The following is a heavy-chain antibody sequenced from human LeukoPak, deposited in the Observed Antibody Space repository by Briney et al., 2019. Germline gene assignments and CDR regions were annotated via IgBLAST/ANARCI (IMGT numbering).Heavy chain of an antibody. CDR2: IYYSGST. CDR1: GGSISSYY. CDR3: GRDVAARPPDAFDI. Sequence: SETLSLTCTVSGGSISSYYWSWIRQPPGKGLEWIGYIYYSGSTNYNPSLKSRVTISVDTSKNQFSLKLSSVTAADTAVYYCGRDVAARPPDAFDIWGQGTMVTVSS. J-gene: IGHJ3*02. V-gene: IGHV4-59*01. D-gene: IGHD6-6*01.